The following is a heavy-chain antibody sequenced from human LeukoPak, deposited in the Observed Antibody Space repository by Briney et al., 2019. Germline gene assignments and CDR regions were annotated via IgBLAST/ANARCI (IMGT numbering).Heavy chain of an antibody. CDR2: IIPIFGRA. V-gene: IGHV1-69*13. CDR1: GGTFSSYA. D-gene: IGHD6-6*01. Sequence: SVKVSCKASGGTFSSYAISWVRQAPGQGLEWMGGIIPIFGRANYAKKFQGRVTITADESTSTAYMELSSLGSEDTAVYYCAREAVAARPFSFDYWGQGTLVTVSS. J-gene: IGHJ4*02. CDR3: AREAVAARPFSFDY.